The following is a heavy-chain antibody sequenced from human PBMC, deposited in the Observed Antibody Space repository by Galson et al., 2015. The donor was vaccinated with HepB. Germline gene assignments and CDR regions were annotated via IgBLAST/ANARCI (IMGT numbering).Heavy chain of an antibody. Sequence: SVKVSCKASGYSFSTYAISWVRQAPGQGLEWMGWISVYNGNTNYAQKLQGRVTMTTDTSTSTAYMELRSLRSDDTAVYYCARDSRDLDYWGQGTLVTVSS. V-gene: IGHV1-18*01. J-gene: IGHJ4*02. CDR2: ISVYNGNT. D-gene: IGHD5-24*01. CDR1: GYSFSTYA. CDR3: ARDSRDLDY.